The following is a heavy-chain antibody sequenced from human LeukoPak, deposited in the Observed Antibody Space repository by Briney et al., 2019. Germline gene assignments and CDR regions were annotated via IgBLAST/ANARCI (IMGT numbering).Heavy chain of an antibody. CDR3: TRKGYSTYWYEGGSDY. Sequence: GGSLRLSCTTSGFTFGDYGMSWVRQAPGKGLEWVGFIRCKPYGGTTEYAASVRGRFTISGDASKSIAYLQMNSLKTEDTAVYYCTRKGYSTYWYEGGSDYWGQGTLVSVS. D-gene: IGHD6-19*01. CDR1: GFTFGDYG. CDR2: IRCKPYGGTT. J-gene: IGHJ4*02. V-gene: IGHV3-49*04.